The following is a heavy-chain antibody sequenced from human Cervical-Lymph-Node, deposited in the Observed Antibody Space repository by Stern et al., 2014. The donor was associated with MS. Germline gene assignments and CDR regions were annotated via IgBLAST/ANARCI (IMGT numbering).Heavy chain of an antibody. CDR3: ARDPITMVRGVFY. Sequence: VQLMESGGGLVKPGGPLRLSCAASGFTFSSYSLNWVRQAPGKGLEWVSSISSSSSYIYYADSVKGRFTISRDNAKNSLYLQMNSLRAEDTAVYYCARDPITMVRGVFYWGQGTLVTVSS. V-gene: IGHV3-21*01. J-gene: IGHJ4*02. D-gene: IGHD3-10*01. CDR1: GFTFSSYS. CDR2: ISSSSSYI.